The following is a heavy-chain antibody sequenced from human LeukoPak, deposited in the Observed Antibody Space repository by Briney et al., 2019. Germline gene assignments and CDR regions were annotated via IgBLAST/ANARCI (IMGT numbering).Heavy chain of an antibody. J-gene: IGHJ4*02. CDR1: GFTFSSYG. Sequence: HAGGSLRLSCAASGFTFSSYGMSWVRQAPGKGLEWVSATSGSGASTYYADSVKGRFTISRDNSKNTLYLQMNSLRVEDTAVYYCAKDQSYYYDSSGYIWGQGTLVTVSS. D-gene: IGHD3-22*01. V-gene: IGHV3-23*01. CDR3: AKDQSYYYDSSGYI. CDR2: TSGSGAST.